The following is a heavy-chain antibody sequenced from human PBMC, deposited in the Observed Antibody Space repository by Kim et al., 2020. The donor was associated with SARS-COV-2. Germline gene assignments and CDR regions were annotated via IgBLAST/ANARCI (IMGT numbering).Heavy chain of an antibody. CDR2: IRSKANSYAT. D-gene: IGHD3-16*01. V-gene: IGHV3-73*01. CDR1: GFTFSGSP. Sequence: GGSLRLSCAASGFTFSGSPLHWVRQASGKGLEWVGRIRSKANSYATGYAASGRCSFTIARDESKNSAYLEIRSLETAAASLYSCTRIAATPFAVWGAFD. J-gene: IGHJ3*02. CDR3: TRIAATPFAVWGAFD.